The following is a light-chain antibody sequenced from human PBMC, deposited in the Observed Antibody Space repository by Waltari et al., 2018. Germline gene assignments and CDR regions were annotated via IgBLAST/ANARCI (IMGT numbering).Light chain of an antibody. CDR3: QQRNNWPPFT. V-gene: IGKV3-11*01. CDR1: QNIGND. J-gene: IGKJ3*01. CDR2: DSS. Sequence: ETVLTQSPATLSLSLGERATFSCRASQNIGNDLAWYQQRPGQARRLLIYDSSTRATGIPARFSGSGSGTDFTLTISSLEPEDVATYFCQQRNNWPPFTFGPGTILDIQ.